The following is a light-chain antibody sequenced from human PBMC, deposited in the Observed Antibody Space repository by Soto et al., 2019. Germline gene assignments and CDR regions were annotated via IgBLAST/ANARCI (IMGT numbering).Light chain of an antibody. CDR1: QSISNW. V-gene: IGKV1-5*03. CDR3: QQYNSYWA. J-gene: IGKJ1*01. CDR2: KAS. Sequence: DIHVTQSRSTLSASVCDRFTITGRASQSISNWLAWYQHKPGKAPKLLIYKASSLRSGVPSRFSGSGSGTEFTLTISSLQPDDFATYYCQQYNSYWAFGQGTKVDIK.